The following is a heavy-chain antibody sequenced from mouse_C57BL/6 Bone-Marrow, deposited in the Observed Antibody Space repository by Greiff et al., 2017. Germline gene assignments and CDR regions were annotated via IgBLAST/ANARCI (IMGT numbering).Heavy chain of an antibody. CDR1: GFTFSSYG. V-gene: IGHV5-6*01. CDR3: ARDTPLSWFAY. CDR2: ISSGGSYT. Sequence: EVQRVESGGDLVKPGGSLKLSCAASGFTFSSYGMSWVRQTPDKRLEWVATISSGGSYTYYPDSVKGRFTISRDNAKNTLYLQMSSLKSEDTAMYYCARDTPLSWFAYWGQGTLVTVSA. J-gene: IGHJ3*01. D-gene: IGHD2-3*01.